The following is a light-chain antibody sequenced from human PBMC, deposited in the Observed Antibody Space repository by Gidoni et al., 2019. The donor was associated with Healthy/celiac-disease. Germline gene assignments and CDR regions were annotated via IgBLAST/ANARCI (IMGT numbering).Light chain of an antibody. V-gene: IGKV4-1*01. CDR3: QQYDSTPPS. CDR2: WAS. Sequence: DIVMTPSPDSLAVSLGERATINCKSSQSVFYSSNNKNYLAWYQQKPGQPPKLLIYWASTRESGGPDRFSGSGSGTDFTLTISSLQAEDVAVYYCQQYDSTPPSFXXXTKLEIK. CDR1: QSVFYSSNNKNY. J-gene: IGKJ2*03.